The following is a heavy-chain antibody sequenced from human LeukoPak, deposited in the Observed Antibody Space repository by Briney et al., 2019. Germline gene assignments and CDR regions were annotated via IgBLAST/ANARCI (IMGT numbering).Heavy chain of an antibody. J-gene: IGHJ4*02. CDR1: GGSISSYY. CDR3: ARGSYDSSGYSVIFDY. Sequence: PSETLSLTCTVSGGSISSYYWSWIRQPAGKGLEWIGRIYTSGTTNYNPSLKSRVTMSLDTSKNQFSLKLSSVTAADTAVYYCARGSYDSSGYSVIFDYWGQGTLVTVFS. CDR2: IYTSGTT. V-gene: IGHV4-4*07. D-gene: IGHD3-22*01.